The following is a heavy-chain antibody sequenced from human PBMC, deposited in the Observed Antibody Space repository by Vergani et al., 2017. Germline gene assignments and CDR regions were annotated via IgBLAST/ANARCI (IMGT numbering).Heavy chain of an antibody. CDR3: ATVGVFWEDIVVVPAAIRDYCYYGIDV. D-gene: IGHD2-2*02. J-gene: IGHJ6*02. V-gene: IGHV1-24*01. Sequence: QVQLVQSGAEVKKPGASVKVSCKVSGYTLTELSMHWVRQAPGKGLEWMGGFDPEDGETIYAQKFQGRVTMTEDTSTDTAYMELSSLGSEETAVYYSATVGVFWEDIVVVPAAIRDYCYYGIDVWGQGTTVTVSS. CDR1: GYTLTELS. CDR2: FDPEDGET.